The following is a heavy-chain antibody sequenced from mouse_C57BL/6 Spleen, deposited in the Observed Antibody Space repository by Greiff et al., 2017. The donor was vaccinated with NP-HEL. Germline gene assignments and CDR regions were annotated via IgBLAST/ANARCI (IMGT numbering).Heavy chain of an antibody. D-gene: IGHD1-1*01. J-gene: IGHJ4*01. CDR1: GFNIKDDY. CDR3: TTSRDLLLRMDY. V-gene: IGHV14-4*01. Sequence: EVQLQQSGAELVRPGASVKLSCTASGFNIKDDYMHWVKQRPEQGLEWIGWIDPENGDTEYASKFQGKATITADTSSNTAYLQLSSLTSEDTAVYYCTTSRDLLLRMDYWGQGTSVTVSS. CDR2: IDPENGDT.